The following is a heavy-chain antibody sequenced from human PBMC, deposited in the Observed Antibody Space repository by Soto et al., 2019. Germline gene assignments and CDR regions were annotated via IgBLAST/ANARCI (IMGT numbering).Heavy chain of an antibody. CDR2: IKQDGSEK. CDR3: ARVEDYYDILAGYPSAMDV. J-gene: IGHJ6*02. Sequence: GGSLRLSCAASGFPFSSYWMSWVRQAPGKGLEWVANIKQDGSEKYHVDSVEGRLTISRDNAKNSLYLQMNSLRAEDTAVYCCARVEDYYDILAGYPSAMDVWGQGTTVTVSS. CDR1: GFPFSSYW. D-gene: IGHD3-9*01. V-gene: IGHV3-7*01.